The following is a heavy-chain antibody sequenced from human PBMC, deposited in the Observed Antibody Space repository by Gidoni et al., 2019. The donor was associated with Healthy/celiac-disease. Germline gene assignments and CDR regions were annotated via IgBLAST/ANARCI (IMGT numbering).Heavy chain of an antibody. V-gene: IGHV3-30-3*01. CDR3: AGGSGYSYGCDY. Sequence: QVQLVESGGGVVQPGRSLRLSCAASGFTFSSYAMHWVRQAPGKGLEWVAVISYDGSNKYYADSVKGRFTISRDNSKNTLYLQMNSLRAEDTAVYYCAGGSGYSYGCDYWGQGTLVTVSS. CDR1: GFTFSSYA. D-gene: IGHD5-18*01. J-gene: IGHJ4*02. CDR2: ISYDGSNK.